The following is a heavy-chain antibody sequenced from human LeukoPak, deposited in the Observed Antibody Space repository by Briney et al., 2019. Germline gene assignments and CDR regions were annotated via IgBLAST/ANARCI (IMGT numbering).Heavy chain of an antibody. D-gene: IGHD4-23*01. CDR3: ARDYGGNSGNAFGI. J-gene: IGHJ3*02. Sequence: SETLSLTCAVSGGSISSGGYSWSWIRQPPGKGLEWIGYIYHGGSTHYNPSLKSRVTISVDTSRNQFSLKLSSVTAADAAVYYCARDYGGNSGNAFGIWGQGTIVTVSS. CDR2: IYHGGST. CDR1: GGSISSGGYS. V-gene: IGHV4-30-2*01.